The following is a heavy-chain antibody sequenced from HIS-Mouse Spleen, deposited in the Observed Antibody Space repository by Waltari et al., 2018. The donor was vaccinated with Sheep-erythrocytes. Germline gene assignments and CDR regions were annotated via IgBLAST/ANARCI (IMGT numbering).Heavy chain of an antibody. CDR3: ARSDIRSSGWLDY. J-gene: IGHJ4*02. CDR1: GFTFSSYW. D-gene: IGHD6-19*01. Sequence: EVQLVESGGGLVQPGGSLRLSCAASGFTFSSYWMHWVRQAPGKGLVWVSRINSDGSSTSDAESVKGRFTISRDNAKNTLYLQMNSLRAEDTAVYYCARSDIRSSGWLDYWGQGTLVTVSS. V-gene: IGHV3-74*01. CDR2: INSDGSST.